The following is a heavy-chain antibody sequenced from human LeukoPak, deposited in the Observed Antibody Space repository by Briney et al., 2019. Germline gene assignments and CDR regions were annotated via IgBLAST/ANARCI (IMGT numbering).Heavy chain of an antibody. Sequence: ASVKVSCKASGYTFNSYYMHWVRQAPGQGLEWMGIMNPSDGSTSYAQKFQGRVTMTRDTSTSTVYMELSSLRSEDTAVYYCARDPYDLVVVTATNLDFDYWGQGTLVTVSS. V-gene: IGHV1-46*02. CDR3: ARDPYDLVVVTATNLDFDY. D-gene: IGHD2-15*01. J-gene: IGHJ4*02. CDR1: GYTFNSYY. CDR2: MNPSDGST.